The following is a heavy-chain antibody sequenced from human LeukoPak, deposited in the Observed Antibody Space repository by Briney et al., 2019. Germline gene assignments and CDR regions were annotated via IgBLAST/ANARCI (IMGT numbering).Heavy chain of an antibody. CDR3: ARGAAVATTPFDY. CDR1: GYTFTSYA. D-gene: IGHD5-12*01. CDR2: INAGNGNT. V-gene: IGHV1-3*01. J-gene: IGHJ4*02. Sequence: GASVKVSCKASGYTFTSYAMLWVRQAPGQRLEWMGWINAGNGNTKYSQKFQGRVTITRDTSASTAYMELSSLRSEDTAVYYCARGAAVATTPFDYWGQGTLVTVSS.